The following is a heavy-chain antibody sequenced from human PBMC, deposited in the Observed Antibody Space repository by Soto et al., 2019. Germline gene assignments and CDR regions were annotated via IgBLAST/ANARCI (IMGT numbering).Heavy chain of an antibody. J-gene: IGHJ4*02. CDR1: GASISSGSW. CDR3: ARDEYNDSSD. CDR2: IFHDGST. V-gene: IGHV4-4*02. Sequence: QVHLQESGPGLVKPSGTLSLTCAVSGASISSGSWWSWVRQPQGKGLEWIGEIFHDGSTNYNPSLKSRVTMSVDKSKNYFSLELTSVTAADTALYYCARDEYNDSSDWGQGTLVTVSS. D-gene: IGHD1-1*01.